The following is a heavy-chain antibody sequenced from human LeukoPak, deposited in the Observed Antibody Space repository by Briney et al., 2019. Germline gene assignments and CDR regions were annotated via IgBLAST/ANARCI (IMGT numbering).Heavy chain of an antibody. CDR2: IYHSGST. J-gene: IGHJ6*02. CDR1: GGSSSSSNW. CDR3: ASLGLWFGELPYYYGMDV. V-gene: IGHV4-4*02. D-gene: IGHD3-10*01. Sequence: PSETLSLTCAVSGGSSSSSNWWSWVRQPPGKGLEWIGEIYHSGSTNYNPSLKSRVTISVDKSKNQFSLKLSSVTAADTAVYYCASLGLWFGELPYYYGMDVWGQGTTVTVSS.